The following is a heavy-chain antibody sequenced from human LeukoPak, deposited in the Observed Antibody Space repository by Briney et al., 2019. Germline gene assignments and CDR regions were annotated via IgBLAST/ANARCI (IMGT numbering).Heavy chain of an antibody. D-gene: IGHD3-22*01. CDR3: ARVDTPYYYDSSGYWAPGGFDY. CDR2: IYYSGST. J-gene: IGHJ4*02. CDR1: GGSTSSSTYY. Sequence: KTSETLSLTCSVSGGSTSSSTYYWGWIRQPPGKGLEWIGYIYYSGSTYYNPSLKSRVTISVDTSKNQFSLKLSSVTAADTAVYYCARVDTPYYYDSSGYWAPGGFDYWGQGTLVTVSS. V-gene: IGHV4-31*03.